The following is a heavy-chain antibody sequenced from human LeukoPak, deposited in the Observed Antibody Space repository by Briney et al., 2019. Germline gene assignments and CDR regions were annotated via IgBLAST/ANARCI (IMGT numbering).Heavy chain of an antibody. J-gene: IGHJ6*02. V-gene: IGHV3-7*01. CDR1: GFIFSNYY. Sequence: PGGSLRLSCAASGFIFSNYYMNWVRQAPGKGLEWVAHIKQDGSEKNYVDSVKGRFTISRDNAKNSLYLQMNSLRAEDTAVYYCARERWSLYSHDYYYYGLDVWGQGTTVTVSS. D-gene: IGHD3-3*01. CDR2: IKQDGSEK. CDR3: ARERWSLYSHDYYYYGLDV.